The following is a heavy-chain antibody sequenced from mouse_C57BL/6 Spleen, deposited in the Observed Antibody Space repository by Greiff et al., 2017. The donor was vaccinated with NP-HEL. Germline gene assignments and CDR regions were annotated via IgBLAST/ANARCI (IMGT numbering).Heavy chain of an antibody. J-gene: IGHJ4*01. Sequence: QVHVKQPGAELVRPGSSVKLSCKASGYTFTSYWMHWVKQRPIQGLEWIGNIDPSDSETHYNQKFKDKATLTVDKSSSTAYMQLSSLTSEDSAVYYCAREKVLYYYAMDYWGQGTSVTVSS. CDR1: GYTFTSYW. CDR3: AREKVLYYYAMDY. V-gene: IGHV1-52*01. CDR2: IDPSDSET.